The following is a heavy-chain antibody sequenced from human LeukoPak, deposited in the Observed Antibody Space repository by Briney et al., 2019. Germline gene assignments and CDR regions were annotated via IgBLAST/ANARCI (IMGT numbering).Heavy chain of an antibody. Sequence: ASVKVSCKASGYNLMDHALHWVRQAPGQGLEWMGWIKFEDGSTSYGRRFRGRVTMTRDTSISTAYMELSRLRSDDTAVYYCAMGIAAAGTFDYWGQGTLVTVSS. V-gene: IGHV1-2*02. CDR2: IKFEDGST. CDR3: AMGIAAAGTFDY. CDR1: GYNLMDHA. D-gene: IGHD6-13*01. J-gene: IGHJ4*02.